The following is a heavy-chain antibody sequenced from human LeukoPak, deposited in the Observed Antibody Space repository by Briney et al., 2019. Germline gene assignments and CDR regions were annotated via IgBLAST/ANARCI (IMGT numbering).Heavy chain of an antibody. Sequence: SETLSLTCNVSGGSISSHYWSWIRQPPGKGLEWIGDIYSSGTASYNPSLESRVTMSVDTSKNHFSLNLTSVTAADTALYYCARRGIGYYYYAMDVWGQGTTVTVSS. CDR3: ARRGIGYYYYAMDV. D-gene: IGHD3-10*01. V-gene: IGHV4-59*08. J-gene: IGHJ6*02. CDR2: IYSSGTA. CDR1: GGSISSHY.